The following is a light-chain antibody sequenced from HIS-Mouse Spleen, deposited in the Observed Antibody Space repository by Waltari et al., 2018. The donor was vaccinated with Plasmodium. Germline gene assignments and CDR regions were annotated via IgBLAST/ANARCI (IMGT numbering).Light chain of an antibody. CDR3: QQYNNWPPLT. J-gene: IGKJ4*01. CDR2: GAS. CDR1: QSFSRN. V-gene: IGKV3-15*01. Sequence: EIVMTQSPATLSVSPGERATLSCRASQSFSRNSAWYQQKPGQAPRLLISGASTRATGIPARFSGSGSGTEFTLTISSMQSEDFAVYYCQQYNNWPPLTFGGGTKVEIK.